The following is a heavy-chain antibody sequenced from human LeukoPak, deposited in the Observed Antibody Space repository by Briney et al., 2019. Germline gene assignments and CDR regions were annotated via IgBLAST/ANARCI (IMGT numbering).Heavy chain of an antibody. CDR3: ARGNWNWDAFDI. J-gene: IGHJ3*02. CDR2: MNPNSGGT. Sequence: ASVMVTCKASGYTLTGYYMNWVRHHPGQGQEWMGWMNPNSGGTNYAQKFQGRVTMTRDTSISTAYMELSRLRSDDTAVYYCARGNWNWDAFDIWGQGTMVTVSS. V-gene: IGHV1-2*02. CDR1: GYTLTGYY. D-gene: IGHD1-1*01.